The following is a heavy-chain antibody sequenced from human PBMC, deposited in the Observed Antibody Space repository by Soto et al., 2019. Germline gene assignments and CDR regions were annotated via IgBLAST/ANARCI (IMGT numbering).Heavy chain of an antibody. CDR1: GYKVTAYW. Sequence: RDSLKFSCTTSGYKVTAYWIPWVRQMPWGGLEWIGNIWPGASYTNYSPSFQGHVTISADKSISTAYLQWSSLKASDTAMYYCARHVGQGRGSGVDYWGQGTLVTVSS. J-gene: IGHJ4*02. D-gene: IGHD6-19*01. V-gene: IGHV5-51*01. CDR2: IWPGASYT. CDR3: ARHVGQGRGSGVDY.